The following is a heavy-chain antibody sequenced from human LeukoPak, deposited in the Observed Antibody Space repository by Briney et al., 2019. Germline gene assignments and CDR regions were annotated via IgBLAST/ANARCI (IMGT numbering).Heavy chain of an antibody. V-gene: IGHV3-23*01. J-gene: IGHJ4*02. CDR1: GFTFSSYA. CDR3: AKHFPPYSYGQGEDY. CDR2: ISGSGGST. D-gene: IGHD5-18*01. Sequence: GGSLRLSCAASGFTFSSYAMSWVRQAPGKGLEWVSAISGSGGSTYYADSVKGRFTISRDNSRNTLYLQMNSLRAEDTAVYYCAKHFPPYSYGQGEDYWGQGTLVTVSS.